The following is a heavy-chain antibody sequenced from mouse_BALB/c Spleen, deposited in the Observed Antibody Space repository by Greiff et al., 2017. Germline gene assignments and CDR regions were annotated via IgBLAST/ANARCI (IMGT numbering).Heavy chain of an antibody. V-gene: IGHV2-4-1*01. CDR2: IWSGGST. CDR1: GFSLTSYG. J-gene: IGHJ2*01. Sequence: QVQLQQSGPGLVQPSQSLSITCTVSGFSLTSYGVHWVRQSPGKGLEWLGVIWSGGSTDYNAAFISRLSISKDNSKSKVFFKMNSLQADDTAIYYCARTPTTVVPHFDYWGQGTTLTVSS. CDR3: ARTPTTVVPHFDY. D-gene: IGHD1-1*01.